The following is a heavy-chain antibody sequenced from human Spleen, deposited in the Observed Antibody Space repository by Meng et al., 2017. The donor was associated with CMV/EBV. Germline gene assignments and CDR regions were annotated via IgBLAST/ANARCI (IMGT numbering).Heavy chain of an antibody. J-gene: IGHJ5*02. CDR1: GGSISSGSYY. Sequence: PLQESGPGLVKPSQTLSLTCTVSGGSISSGSYYWGWIRQPPGKGLEWIGSIYFSGNTYYNASLKSRVTISLDTSRNQFSLTLSSVTAADTAIYYCVLTADNWFDPWGQGTLVTVSS. D-gene: IGHD2-21*02. CDR2: IYFSGNT. V-gene: IGHV4-39*07. CDR3: VLTADNWFDP.